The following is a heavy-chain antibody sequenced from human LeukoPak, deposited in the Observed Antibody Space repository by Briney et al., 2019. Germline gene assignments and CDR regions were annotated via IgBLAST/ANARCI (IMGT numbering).Heavy chain of an antibody. D-gene: IGHD5-18*01. V-gene: IGHV4-34*01. J-gene: IGHJ4*02. CDR1: GGSFSGYY. CDR2: INHSGST. CDR3: ARLDTAMDPYYFDY. Sequence: KASETLSLTCAVYGGSFSGYYWSWIRQPPGKGLEWIGEINHSGSTNYNPSLKSRVTISIDTSKNQFSLKVNSVTAADAAVYYCARLDTAMDPYYFDYWGQGILVTVSS.